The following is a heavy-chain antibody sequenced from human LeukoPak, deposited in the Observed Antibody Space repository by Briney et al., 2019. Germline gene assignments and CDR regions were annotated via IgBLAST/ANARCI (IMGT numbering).Heavy chain of an antibody. CDR2: IYSGGST. D-gene: IGHD2-21*02. V-gene: IGHV3-53*01. CDR1: GFTVSSNY. CDR3: ARVGRTEVTIETYFDY. Sequence: GGSLRLSCAASGFTVSSNYMSWVRQAPGKGLEWVSVIYSGGSTYYADSVKGRFTISRDNSKNTLYLQMNSLRAEDTAVYYCARVGRTEVTIETYFDYWGQEPWSPSPQ. J-gene: IGHJ4*01.